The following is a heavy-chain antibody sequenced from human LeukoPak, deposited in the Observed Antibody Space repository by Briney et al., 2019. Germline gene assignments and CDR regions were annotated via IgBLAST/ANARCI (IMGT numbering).Heavy chain of an antibody. CDR1: GFTFSSYA. CDR2: ISGSGGST. J-gene: IGHJ4*02. D-gene: IGHD3-22*01. Sequence: PGGSLRLSCAASGFTFSSYAMSWVRQAPGKGLEWVSAISGSGGSTYYADSVKGRFTISRDNSKNTLYLQMNSLRAEDTAVYYCVKDSLETFYYDSSDYYYDYWGQGTLVTVSS. CDR3: VKDSLETFYYDSSDYYYDY. V-gene: IGHV3-23*01.